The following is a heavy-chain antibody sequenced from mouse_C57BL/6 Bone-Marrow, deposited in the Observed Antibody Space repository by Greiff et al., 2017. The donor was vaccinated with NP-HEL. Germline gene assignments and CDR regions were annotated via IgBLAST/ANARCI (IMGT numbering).Heavy chain of an antibody. CDR1: GFTFSSYT. J-gene: IGHJ2*01. CDR3: ARHYYGSDY. D-gene: IGHD1-1*01. Sequence: EVQLVESGGGLVKPGGSLKLSCAASGFTFSSYTMSWVRQTPEKRLEWVATISGGGGNTYYPDSVKGRFTISRDNAKNTLYLQMSSLRSEDTAWYYCARHYYGSDYWGQGTTLTVSS. CDR2: ISGGGGNT. V-gene: IGHV5-9*01.